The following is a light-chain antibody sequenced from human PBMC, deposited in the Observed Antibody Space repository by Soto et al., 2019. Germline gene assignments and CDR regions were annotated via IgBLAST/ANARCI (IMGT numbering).Light chain of an antibody. CDR3: QQYGSSRT. Sequence: EIVLTQSPGTLSLSPGERATLSCRASQSVSSSYLAWYQQKPGQAPRLLIYGASSRATGIPDRFSGSGFGTDFTLTIRRLEPEDFAVYYCQQYGSSRTFGQGTKVEIK. CDR1: QSVSSSY. J-gene: IGKJ1*01. CDR2: GAS. V-gene: IGKV3-20*01.